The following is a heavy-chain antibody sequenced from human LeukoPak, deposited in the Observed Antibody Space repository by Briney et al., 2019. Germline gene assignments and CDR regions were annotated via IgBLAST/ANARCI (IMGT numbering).Heavy chain of an antibody. J-gene: IGHJ4*02. CDR1: GFTFSSYW. CDR2: IKQDGREK. D-gene: IGHD3-3*01. V-gene: IGHV3-7*01. CDR3: AREKAYGDFLSDLDY. Sequence: PGGSLRLSCAASGFTFSSYWMTWVRQAPGKGLEWVANIKQDGREKYYVDPVKGRFTISRDNAKNSLYLQMNSLRAEDTAVYFCAREKAYGDFLSDLDYWGQGTLVTVSS.